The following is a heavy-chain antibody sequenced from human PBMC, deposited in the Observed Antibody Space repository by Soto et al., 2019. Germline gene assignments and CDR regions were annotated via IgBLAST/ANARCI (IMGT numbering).Heavy chain of an antibody. D-gene: IGHD3-22*01. CDR1: GFTFTSSA. Sequence: GASVKVSCKASGFTFTSSAVQWVRQARGQRLEWIGWIVVGSGNTNYAQKFQERVTITRDMSTSTAYMELSSLRSEDTAVYYCAVGNYDSSGSRQESAFDIWGQGTMVTVSS. J-gene: IGHJ3*02. CDR2: IVVGSGNT. CDR3: AVGNYDSSGSRQESAFDI. V-gene: IGHV1-58*01.